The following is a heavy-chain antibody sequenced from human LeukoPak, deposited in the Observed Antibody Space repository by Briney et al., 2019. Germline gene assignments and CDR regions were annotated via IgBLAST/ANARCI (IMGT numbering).Heavy chain of an antibody. V-gene: IGHV4-59*01. CDR2: IYYTGNT. Sequence: SETLSLTCTVSGGSISNYYWSWIRQPPGKGLEWIGYIYYTGNTNYNPSLKSRVTTLVDTSKNQFSLKLSSVTAADTAVYYCARGTDRMGCFFDYWGQGTLVTVSS. D-gene: IGHD4/OR15-4a*01. J-gene: IGHJ4*02. CDR3: ARGTDRMGCFFDY. CDR1: GGSISNYY.